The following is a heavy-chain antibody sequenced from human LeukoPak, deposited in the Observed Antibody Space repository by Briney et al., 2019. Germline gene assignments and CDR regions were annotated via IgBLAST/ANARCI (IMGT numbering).Heavy chain of an antibody. CDR1: GFSVSSNY. CDR2: TYNVGTT. CDR3: ARGYGSGSYYF. V-gene: IGHV3-66*01. D-gene: IGHD3-10*01. J-gene: IGHJ4*02. Sequence: GGSLRLSCAATGFSVSSNYMNWVRQAPGKGLEWVSITYNVGTTYYTDSVKGRFTISRDNSKNTLYLQMNSLRADDTAVYYCARGYGSGSYYFWGQGTLVTVSS.